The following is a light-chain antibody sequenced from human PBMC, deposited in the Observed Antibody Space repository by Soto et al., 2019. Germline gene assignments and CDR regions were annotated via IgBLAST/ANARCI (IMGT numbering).Light chain of an antibody. V-gene: IGLV2-23*01. Sequence: QSALTQPASVSGSPGQSITISCTGTSSDVGSYNLVSWYQQHPGKAPKLMIYEGSKRPSGVSNRFSGSNSVNTASLTISGLQAEDEADYYCCSYAGNSTPVVFGAGTTLTVL. CDR2: EGS. CDR3: CSYAGNSTPVV. J-gene: IGLJ2*01. CDR1: SSDVGSYNL.